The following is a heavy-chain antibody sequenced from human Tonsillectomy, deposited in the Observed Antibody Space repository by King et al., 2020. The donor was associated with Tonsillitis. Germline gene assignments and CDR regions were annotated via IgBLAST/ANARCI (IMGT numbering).Heavy chain of an antibody. CDR1: GFTFSRYG. J-gene: IGHJ6*02. Sequence: VQLVESGGGVVQPGRSLRLSCAASGFTFSRYGMHWVRQAPGKGLEWVAVTSYDGGNKYYAGSVQGRFTISRDNSKNTLFLKMNSLRPEDTAVYYCARPHAESKYYYYGMDVWGQGTTVTVSS. CDR3: ARPHAESKYYYYGMDV. CDR2: TSYDGGNK. V-gene: IGHV3-30*03.